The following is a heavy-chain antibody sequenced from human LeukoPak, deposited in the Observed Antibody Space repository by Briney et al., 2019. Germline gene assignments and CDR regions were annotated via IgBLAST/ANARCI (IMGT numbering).Heavy chain of an antibody. V-gene: IGHV1-2*02. CDR1: GYTFTGYY. CDR2: INPNSGGT. D-gene: IGHD3-3*01. J-gene: IGHJ4*02. Sequence: AASVKVSCKASGYTFTGYYMHRVRQAPGQGLEWMGWINPNSGGTNYAQKFQGRVTMTRDTSISTAYMELSRLRSDDTAVYYCARVYYDFWSGYYYYWGQGTLVTVSS. CDR3: ARVYYDFWSGYYYY.